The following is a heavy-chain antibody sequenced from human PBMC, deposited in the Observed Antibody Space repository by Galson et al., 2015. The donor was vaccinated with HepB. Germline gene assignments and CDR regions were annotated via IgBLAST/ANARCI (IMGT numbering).Heavy chain of an antibody. CDR1: HGSINNYY. D-gene: IGHD5-12*01. CDR2: IYYNGDT. J-gene: IGHJ4*02. Sequence: SETLSLTCSVFHGSINNYYWSWIRQSPGNRLEWIGYIYYNGDTTYNPSLGYRVGMSVDTSVNQVSLWLTSVTAADTAVYYCARHPGRGSVGYAFDLWGQGTLVTVSA. V-gene: IGHV4-59*08. CDR3: ARHPGRGSVGYAFDL.